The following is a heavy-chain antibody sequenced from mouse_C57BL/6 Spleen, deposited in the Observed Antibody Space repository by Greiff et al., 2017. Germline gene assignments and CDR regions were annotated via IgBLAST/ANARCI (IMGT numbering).Heavy chain of an antibody. Sequence: VQLQQSGAELARPGASVKLSCKASGYTFTSYGISWVKQRTGQGLEWIGEIYPSSGNTYYNDKLKGKATLTADKSSSPAYMELRSLTSEDSAVYFCASSGGVGGAWFAYWGQGTLLTVSA. J-gene: IGHJ3*01. CDR2: IYPSSGNT. CDR3: ASSGGVGGAWFAY. CDR1: GYTFTSYG. V-gene: IGHV1-81*01.